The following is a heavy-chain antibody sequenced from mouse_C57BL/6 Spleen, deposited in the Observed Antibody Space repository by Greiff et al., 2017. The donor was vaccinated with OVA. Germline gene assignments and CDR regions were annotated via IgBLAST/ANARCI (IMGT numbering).Heavy chain of an antibody. Sequence: EVQLQQSGPELVKPGASVKISCKASGYTFTDYYMNWVKQSHGKSLEWIGDINPNNGGTSYNQKFKGKATLTVDKSSSTAYMELRSLTSEDSAVYYCASLSTVVAPYYFDYWGQGTTLTVSS. CDR2: INPNNGGT. CDR3: ASLSTVVAPYYFDY. V-gene: IGHV1-26*01. D-gene: IGHD1-1*01. J-gene: IGHJ2*01. CDR1: GYTFTDYY.